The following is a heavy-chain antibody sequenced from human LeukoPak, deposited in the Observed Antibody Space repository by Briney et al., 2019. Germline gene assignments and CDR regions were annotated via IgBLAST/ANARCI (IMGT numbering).Heavy chain of an antibody. D-gene: IGHD1-14*01. CDR2: INPSGGST. Sequence: VASVKVSCKASGYTFTSYYIDWVRQAPGQGLEWMGIINPSGGSTSYAQKFQGRVTMTRDTSTSTVYMQLSSLRSEDTAVYYCTRGVTPVSGLWDYWGQGTLVTVSS. CDR3: TRGVTPVSGLWDY. V-gene: IGHV1-46*01. J-gene: IGHJ4*02. CDR1: GYTFTSYY.